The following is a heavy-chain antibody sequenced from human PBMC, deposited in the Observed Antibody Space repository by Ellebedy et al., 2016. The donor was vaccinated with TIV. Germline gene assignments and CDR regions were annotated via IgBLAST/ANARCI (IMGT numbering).Heavy chain of an antibody. CDR1: GGSFSNYY. D-gene: IGHD2-21*01. CDR3: AKTLGVN. CDR2: INHSGNI. Sequence: SETLSLTCAVYGGSFSNYYWNWIRQSPGKGLEWIGEINHSGNIFYNPSLKSRVSLSVDTSRSQISLNLSSVTAADTATYYCAKTLGVNWGQGTRVTVSS. J-gene: IGHJ4*02. V-gene: IGHV4-34*01.